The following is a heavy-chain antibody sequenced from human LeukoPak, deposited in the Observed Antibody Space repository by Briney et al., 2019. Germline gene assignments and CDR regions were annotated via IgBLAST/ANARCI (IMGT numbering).Heavy chain of an antibody. CDR3: ARVKGDYYDSSGYYYEDGY. D-gene: IGHD3-22*01. V-gene: IGHV1-18*01. CDR2: ISAYNGNT. CDR1: GYTFTSYG. J-gene: IGHJ4*02. Sequence: GASVKVSCKASGYTFTSYGISWVRQAPGQGREWMGWISAYNGNTNYAQKLQGRVTMTTDTSTSTAYMELRSLRSDDTAVYYCARVKGDYYDSSGYYYEDGYWGQGTLVTVSS.